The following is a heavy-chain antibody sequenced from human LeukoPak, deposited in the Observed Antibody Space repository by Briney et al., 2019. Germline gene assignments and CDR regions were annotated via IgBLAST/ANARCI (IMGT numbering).Heavy chain of an antibody. J-gene: IGHJ4*02. V-gene: IGHV3-33*01. CDR1: GFTFSSYG. Sequence: GGSLRLSCAASGFTFSSYGMHWVRQAPGKGLEWVAVIWYDGSYKYYADSVKGRFTISRDNSKNTLYLQMNSLRAEDTAVYYCARDPTAYYDSSGYYLNTIDYWGQGTLVTVSP. D-gene: IGHD3-22*01. CDR2: IWYDGSYK. CDR3: ARDPTAYYDSSGYYLNTIDY.